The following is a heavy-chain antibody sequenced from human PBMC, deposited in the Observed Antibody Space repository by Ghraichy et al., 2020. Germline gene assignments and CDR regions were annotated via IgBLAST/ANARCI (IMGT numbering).Heavy chain of an antibody. CDR2: INHSGST. CDR3: ARASPTGLDY. V-gene: IGHV4-34*01. D-gene: IGHD4-17*01. Sequence: SETLSLTCAVYGGSFSGYYWSWIRQPPGKGLEWIGEINHSGSTNYNPSLKSRVTISVDTSKNQFSLKLSSVTAADTAVYYCARASPTGLDYWGQGTLVTVSS. J-gene: IGHJ4*02. CDR1: GGSFSGYY.